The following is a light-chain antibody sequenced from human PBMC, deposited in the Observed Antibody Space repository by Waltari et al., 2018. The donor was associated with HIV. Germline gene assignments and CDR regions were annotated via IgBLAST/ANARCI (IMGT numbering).Light chain of an antibody. CDR3: QQSDNEAWM. CDR1: QNLNIY. Sequence: DIQMTQSPSTLSASIGDRVTITCRASQNLNIYLAWYQQKPGKAPKLLIHKASNLESGVPSRVSGSGSGTEFTRTISSLQPDDFATYYGQQSDNEAWMFGQGTKV. CDR2: KAS. V-gene: IGKV1-5*03. J-gene: IGKJ1*01.